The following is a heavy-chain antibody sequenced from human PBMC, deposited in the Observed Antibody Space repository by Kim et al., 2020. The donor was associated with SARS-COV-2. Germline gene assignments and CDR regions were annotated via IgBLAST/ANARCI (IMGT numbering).Heavy chain of an antibody. CDR1: GGSFSGYY. J-gene: IGHJ4*02. CDR3: ARGNSGSYKYFDY. D-gene: IGHD1-26*01. V-gene: IGHV4-34*01. Sequence: SETLSLTCAVYGGSFSGYYWSWIRQPPGKGLEWIGEINHSGSTNYNPSLKSRVTISVDTSKNQFSLKLSSVTAADTAVYYCARGNSGSYKYFDYWGQGTL. CDR2: INHSGST.